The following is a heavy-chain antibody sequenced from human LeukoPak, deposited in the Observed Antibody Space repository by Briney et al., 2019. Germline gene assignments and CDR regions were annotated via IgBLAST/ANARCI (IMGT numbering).Heavy chain of an antibody. D-gene: IGHD7-27*01. CDR1: GYSISSGYY. CDR3: ARARATELGTFPSLDY. V-gene: IGHV4-38-2*01. Sequence: SETLSLTCAVSGYSISSGYYWGWIRQPPGKGLEWIGSIYHSGSTYYNPSLKSRVTISVDTSKNQFSLKLSSVTAADTAVYYCARARATELGTFPSLDYWGQGTLVTVPS. J-gene: IGHJ4*02. CDR2: IYHSGST.